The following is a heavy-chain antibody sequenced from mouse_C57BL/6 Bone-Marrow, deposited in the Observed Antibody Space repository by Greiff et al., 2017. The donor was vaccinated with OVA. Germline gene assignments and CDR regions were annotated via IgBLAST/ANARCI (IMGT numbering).Heavy chain of an antibody. J-gene: IGHJ4*01. Sequence: EVKLVESGGGSVQPKGSLKLSCAASGFTFNTYAMHWVRQAPGKGLEWVARIRSKSSNYATYYADSVKDRFTISRDDSQSMLYLQMNNLKTEDAAMYYCVRDVPLTTVGYYYAMDYWGQGTSVTVSS. CDR1: GFTFNTYA. CDR3: VRDVPLTTVGYYYAMDY. CDR2: IRSKSSNYAT. V-gene: IGHV10-3*01. D-gene: IGHD1-1*01.